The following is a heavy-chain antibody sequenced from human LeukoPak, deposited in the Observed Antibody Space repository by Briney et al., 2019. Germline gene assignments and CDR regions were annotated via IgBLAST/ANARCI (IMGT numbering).Heavy chain of an antibody. J-gene: IGHJ1*01. CDR1: GYTFTSYY. D-gene: IGHD3-10*02. V-gene: IGHV1-46*01. CDR2: INPSGGST. Sequence: ASVKVSGKASGYTFTSYYIRWVRQAPGQGLEWMGIINPSGGSTSYPQKFQDRVTMTRDTSTSTVYMELSSLKSDDTAIYYCARGVFGELEKLMFQHWGQGTLVTVSS. CDR3: ARGVFGELEKLMFQH.